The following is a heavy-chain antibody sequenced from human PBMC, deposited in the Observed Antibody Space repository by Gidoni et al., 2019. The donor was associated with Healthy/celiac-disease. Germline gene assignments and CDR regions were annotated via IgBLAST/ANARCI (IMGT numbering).Heavy chain of an antibody. CDR2: INHSGST. CDR3: ARGNQAYCSSTSCYFSRHNWFDP. CDR1: GRSFSGYS. D-gene: IGHD2-2*01. Sequence: QVQLQQRGAGLLKPSETLSLTCAVYGRSFSGYSWRWIRQPPGKGREWIGEINHSGSTNYNPSLKSRVTISVDTSKNQFSLKLSSVTAADTAVYYCARGNQAYCSSTSCYFSRHNWFDPWGQGTLVTVSS. V-gene: IGHV4-34*01. J-gene: IGHJ5*02.